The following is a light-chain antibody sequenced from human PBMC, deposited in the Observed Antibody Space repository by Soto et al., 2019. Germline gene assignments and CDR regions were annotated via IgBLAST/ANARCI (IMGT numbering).Light chain of an antibody. CDR1: QDISNY. J-gene: IGKJ5*01. Sequence: DIQMTQSPSSLSASVGDRVTITCQASQDISNYLNWYQQKPGKAPKLLIYDASNLETGVTSRFSGSGSVTDFTFTISSLQPEDIATYYCQQYDNLSITFGQGTRLEIK. V-gene: IGKV1-33*01. CDR2: DAS. CDR3: QQYDNLSIT.